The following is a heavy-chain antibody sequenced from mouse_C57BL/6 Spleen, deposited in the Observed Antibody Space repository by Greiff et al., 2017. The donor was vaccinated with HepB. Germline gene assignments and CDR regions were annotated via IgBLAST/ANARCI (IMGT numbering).Heavy chain of an antibody. CDR1: GYTFTSYW. Sequence: LVRPGSSVKLSCKASGYTFTSYWMHWVKQRPIQGLEWIGNIDPSDSETHYNQKFKDKATLTVDKSSSTAYMQLSSLTSEDSAVYCCARYADGYYWYFDVWGTRTTVTVSS. CDR3: ARYADGYYWYFDV. CDR2: IDPSDSET. V-gene: IGHV1-52*01. D-gene: IGHD2-3*01. J-gene: IGHJ1*03.